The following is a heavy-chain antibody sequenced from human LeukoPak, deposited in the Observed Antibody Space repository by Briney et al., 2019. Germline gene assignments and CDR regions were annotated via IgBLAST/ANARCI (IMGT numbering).Heavy chain of an antibody. CDR3: ASASSWSTSRWFDP. Sequence: GGSLRLSCAASGFTVSSNYMSWVRQAPGKGLDGVSVIYSCGSTYYADSVKGRFTISSDNSKNTLYLQMNSLRAEDTAVYYCASASSWSTSRWFDPWGQGTLVTVSS. J-gene: IGHJ5*02. D-gene: IGHD6-13*01. CDR2: IYSCGST. V-gene: IGHV3-66*02. CDR1: GFTVSSNY.